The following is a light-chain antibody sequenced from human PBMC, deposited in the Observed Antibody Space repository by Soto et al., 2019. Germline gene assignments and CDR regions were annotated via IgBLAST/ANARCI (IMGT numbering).Light chain of an antibody. J-gene: IGLJ3*02. CDR1: SSNIGSNT. CDR3: AAWDDSLNWV. Sequence: QSVLTQPPSASGTPGQRVTISCSGSSSNIGSNTVNWYQQLPGTAPKLLIYSNNQRPSGVPDRFSGSKSGTSASLAISGLPSADEADYYCAAWDDSLNWVFGGGTKLTVL. CDR2: SNN. V-gene: IGLV1-44*01.